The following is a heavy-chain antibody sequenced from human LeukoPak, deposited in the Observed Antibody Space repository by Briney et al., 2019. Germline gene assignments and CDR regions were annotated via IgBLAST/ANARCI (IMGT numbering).Heavy chain of an antibody. V-gene: IGHV4-39*01. D-gene: IGHD5-24*01. Sequence: PSETLSLTCTVSGGSISSSSYYWGWIRQPPGKGLEWIGSIYYSGDTYYNPSLKSRFAISVDSSKNQFSLKVTSVTAADTAVYYCTTGRGWLTDYWGQGTLVTVSS. CDR1: GGSISSSSYY. J-gene: IGHJ4*02. CDR3: TTGRGWLTDY. CDR2: IYYSGDT.